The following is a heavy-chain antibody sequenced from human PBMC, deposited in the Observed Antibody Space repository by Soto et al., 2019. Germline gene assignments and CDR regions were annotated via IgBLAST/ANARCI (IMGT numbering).Heavy chain of an antibody. D-gene: IGHD2-2*01. CDR2: TYYRSKWYN. J-gene: IGHJ3*02. Sequence: PSQTLSLTCASSGGSVASNSAAWNWISQSPSRGLEWLGRTYYRSKWYNDYVGFVQSRITINPDTYKKQFSLQLNYVTPEDTAVYSCTRATYQPYAFAIPAQGTMVTVSS. V-gene: IGHV6-1*01. CDR1: GGSVASNSAA. CDR3: TRATYQPYAFAI.